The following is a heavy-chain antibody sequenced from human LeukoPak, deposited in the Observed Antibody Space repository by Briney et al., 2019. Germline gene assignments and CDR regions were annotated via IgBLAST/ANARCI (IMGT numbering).Heavy chain of an antibody. D-gene: IGHD1-26*01. CDR3: SRAVGADDAFDI. Sequence: ASVKVSCKASGYTFIGYYMHWVRQAPGQGLEWMGRIYPNSGGTNYARKLRGRVTMTRETSIRTHYMEMSRLRSDDTAVYYCSRAVGADDAFDIWGQGTMVAVSS. V-gene: IGHV1-2*06. CDR2: IYPNSGGT. CDR1: GYTFIGYY. J-gene: IGHJ3*02.